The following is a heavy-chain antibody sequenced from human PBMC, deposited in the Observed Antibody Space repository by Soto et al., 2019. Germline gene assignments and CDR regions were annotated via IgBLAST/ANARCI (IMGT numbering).Heavy chain of an antibody. CDR2: IYYSGST. CDR1: GGSISSYY. D-gene: IGHD3-9*01. CDR3: ARHLPYDILTGIIRGYFDY. Sequence: SETLSLTCTVSGGSISSYYWSWIRQPPGKGLEWIGYIYYSGSTNYNPSLKSRVTISVDTSKNQFSLKLSSVTAADTAVYYCARHLPYDILTGIIRGYFDYWGQGTLVTVSS. J-gene: IGHJ4*02. V-gene: IGHV4-59*08.